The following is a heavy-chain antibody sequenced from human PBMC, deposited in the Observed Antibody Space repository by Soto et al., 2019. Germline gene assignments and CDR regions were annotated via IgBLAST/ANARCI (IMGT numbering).Heavy chain of an antibody. CDR3: ARKNYYDRSDYKYYFDF. Sequence: SETLSLTCTVSGGSISSYYWSWIRQPPGKGLEWIGYIYYSGSTNYNPSLKSRVTISVDTSKNQFSLKLSSVTAEDTAVYYCARKNYYDRSDYKYYFDFWGQGALVTVSS. D-gene: IGHD3-22*01. V-gene: IGHV4-59*12. CDR1: GGSISSYY. CDR2: IYYSGST. J-gene: IGHJ4*02.